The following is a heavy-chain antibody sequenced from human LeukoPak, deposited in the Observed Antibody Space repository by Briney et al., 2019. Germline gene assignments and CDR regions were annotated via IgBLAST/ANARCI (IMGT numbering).Heavy chain of an antibody. CDR2: IIPILGIA. Sequence: SVKVSCKASGGTFSSYAISWVRRAPGQGLEWMGRIIPILGIANYAQKFQGRVTITADKSTSTAYMELSSLRSEDTAVYYRARGRLFGESRIMYGMDVWGQGTTVTVSS. D-gene: IGHD3-10*01. CDR1: GGTFSSYA. CDR3: ARGRLFGESRIMYGMDV. J-gene: IGHJ6*02. V-gene: IGHV1-69*04.